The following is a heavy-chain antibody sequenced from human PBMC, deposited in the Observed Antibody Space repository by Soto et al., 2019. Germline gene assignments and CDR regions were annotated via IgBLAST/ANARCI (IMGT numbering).Heavy chain of an antibody. J-gene: IGHJ4*02. Sequence: QVQLVESGGGVVQPGRSLRLSCAASGFTFSSYGMHWVRQAPGKGLEWVAVISYDGSNKYYADSVKGRFTISRDSSKNTLYLQMNSLRAEDTAVYYCAKGGAVAGIYYFDYWGQGTLVTVSS. D-gene: IGHD6-19*01. CDR1: GFTFSSYG. V-gene: IGHV3-30*18. CDR2: ISYDGSNK. CDR3: AKGGAVAGIYYFDY.